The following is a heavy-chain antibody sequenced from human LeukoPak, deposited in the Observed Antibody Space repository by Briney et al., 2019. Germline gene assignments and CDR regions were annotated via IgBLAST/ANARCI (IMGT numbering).Heavy chain of an antibody. Sequence: ASVKVSCTASGYTFTSYDINWVRQATGQGLEWMGWMNPNSGNTGYAQKFQGRVTITRNTSISTAYMELSSLRSEDTAVYYCARGLDYYDSSGYYRGDYYYMDVWGKGTTVTVSS. D-gene: IGHD3-22*01. CDR1: GYTFTSYD. V-gene: IGHV1-8*03. CDR3: ARGLDYYDSSGYYRGDYYYMDV. J-gene: IGHJ6*03. CDR2: MNPNSGNT.